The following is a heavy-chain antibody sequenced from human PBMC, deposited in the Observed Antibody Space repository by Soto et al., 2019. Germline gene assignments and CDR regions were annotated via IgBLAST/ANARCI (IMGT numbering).Heavy chain of an antibody. CDR1: GGSFSGYY. V-gene: IGHV4-34*01. Sequence: SETLSLTCAVYGGSFSGYYWSWIRQPPGKGLEWIGEINHSGSTNYNPSLKSRVTISVDTSKNQFSLKLSSVTAADTAVYYCARASSSSWDESDYWGQGTLVTVSS. D-gene: IGHD6-13*01. CDR3: ARASSSSWDESDY. CDR2: INHSGST. J-gene: IGHJ4*02.